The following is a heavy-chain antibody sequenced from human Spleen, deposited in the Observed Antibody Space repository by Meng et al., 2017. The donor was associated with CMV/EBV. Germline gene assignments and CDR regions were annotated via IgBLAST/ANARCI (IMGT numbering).Heavy chain of an antibody. CDR1: GFSFLSYS. CDR3: ARWVTDYGGNSKAFDI. J-gene: IGHJ3*02. V-gene: IGHV3-20*04. CDR2: INWNGVTI. Sequence: GGSLRLSCTVSGFSFLSYSMSWVRQAPGKGLEWVSGINWNGVTIVYADSVKGRFTISRDNAKNFLYLQMNSLRADDTALYYCARWVTDYGGNSKAFDIWGQGTMVTVSS. D-gene: IGHD4-23*01.